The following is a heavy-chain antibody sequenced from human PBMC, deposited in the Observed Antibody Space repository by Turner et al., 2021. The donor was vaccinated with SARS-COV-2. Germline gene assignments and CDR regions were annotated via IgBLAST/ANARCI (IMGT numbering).Heavy chain of an antibody. V-gene: IGHV1-24*01. CDR3: ATGYQLRVNWFDP. J-gene: IGHJ5*02. CDR1: GYTLTELS. CDR2: FDPEDGET. Sequence: QVQLVQSGAEVKKRGASVKVSCKISGYTLTELSMYCVRQAPGKGLEWMGGFDPEDGETIYAQNFQGRVTMTEDTSTDTAYMELSSLRSEDTAVYFCATGYQLRVNWFDPWGQGTLVTVSS. D-gene: IGHD2-2*01.